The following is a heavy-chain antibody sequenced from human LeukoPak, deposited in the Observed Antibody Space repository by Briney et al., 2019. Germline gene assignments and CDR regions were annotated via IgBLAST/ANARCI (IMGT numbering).Heavy chain of an antibody. V-gene: IGHV4-59*08. D-gene: IGHD3-22*01. Sequence: SETLSLTCTVSGGSINSYYWSWFRQAPGQGLEWIGQIYYSGSTNYNPSLQSRVIISVDTSKNQFSLKLRSVTAAGTAVYYCARRQYYDSSGYWYYFDYWGQGTLVTVSP. J-gene: IGHJ4*02. CDR1: GGSINSYY. CDR2: IYYSGST. CDR3: ARRQYYDSSGYWYYFDY.